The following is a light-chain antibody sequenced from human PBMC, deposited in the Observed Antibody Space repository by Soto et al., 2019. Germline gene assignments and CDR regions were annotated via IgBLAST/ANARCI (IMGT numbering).Light chain of an antibody. Sequence: QSVLTQPASVSGSPGQSITISCTGTSSDVGGYNYVSWYQQHPGKAPKLMIYDVSNRPSGVSNRFSGSKSGNTASLTISGLQAEDEADYYCRSYTRSSTLWVFGTGTKVTVL. J-gene: IGLJ1*01. CDR2: DVS. CDR3: RSYTRSSTLWV. CDR1: SSDVGGYNY. V-gene: IGLV2-14*01.